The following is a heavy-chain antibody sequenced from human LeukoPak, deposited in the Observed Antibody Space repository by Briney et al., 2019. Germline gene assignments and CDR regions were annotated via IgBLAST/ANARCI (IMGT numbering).Heavy chain of an antibody. CDR2: ITNSGLST. CDR3: AKGPYGLGIYYGMDV. CDR1: GFTFSSYA. J-gene: IGHJ6*02. V-gene: IGHV3-23*01. D-gene: IGHD3-10*01. Sequence: GGSLRLSCAASGFTFSSYAMSWVRQAPGKGLEWVSGITNSGLSTYYADSVKGRFTISRDNSKNTLSLQMNSLRAEDTAVYYCAKGPYGLGIYYGMDVWGQGTTVTV.